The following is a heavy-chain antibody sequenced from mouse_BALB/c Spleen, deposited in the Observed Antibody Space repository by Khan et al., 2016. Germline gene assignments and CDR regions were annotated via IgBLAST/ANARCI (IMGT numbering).Heavy chain of an antibody. Sequence: EVELVESGGGLVKPGGSLILSCAASGFIFSSYTMSWVRKTPEKRLERVATISSGGSYIYYPDSVKGRFTISRVNAKNTLYLQMSSLKSEDTAMYYCTNMYDGYYEFAYWGRGTLVTVSA. CDR2: ISSGGSYI. D-gene: IGHD2-3*01. CDR3: TNMYDGYYEFAY. CDR1: GFIFSSYT. J-gene: IGHJ3*01. V-gene: IGHV5-6-4*01.